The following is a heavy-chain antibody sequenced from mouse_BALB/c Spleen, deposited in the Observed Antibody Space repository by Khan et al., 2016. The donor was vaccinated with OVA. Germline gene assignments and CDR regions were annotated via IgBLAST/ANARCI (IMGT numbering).Heavy chain of an antibody. Sequence: EVELVESGGGLVQPGGSRKLSCAASGFTFSDYGMAWVRQVPGKGPEWVAFISDLAYTIYYADTVTGRFTISRENAKNTLYLEMSSLRSEDTAIYYCARGGGTAPFAYWGLGTLVTVSA. CDR2: ISDLAYTI. D-gene: IGHD1-2*01. CDR3: ARGGGTAPFAY. J-gene: IGHJ3*01. CDR1: GFTFSDYG. V-gene: IGHV5-15*02.